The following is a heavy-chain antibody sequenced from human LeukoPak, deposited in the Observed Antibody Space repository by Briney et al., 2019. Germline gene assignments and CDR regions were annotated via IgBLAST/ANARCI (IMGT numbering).Heavy chain of an antibody. CDR1: GVTFSNIW. CDR3: AKDPRDGSDY. Sequence: QPGGSLRLSCAASGVTFSNIWMYWVRQAPGKGLDWVALINPDGSITTYADSVKGRFTISRDNSKNTLYLQMNSLRAEDTAVYYCAKDPRDGSDYWGQGTLVTVSS. V-gene: IGHV3-74*01. J-gene: IGHJ4*02. CDR2: INPDGSIT. D-gene: IGHD5-24*01.